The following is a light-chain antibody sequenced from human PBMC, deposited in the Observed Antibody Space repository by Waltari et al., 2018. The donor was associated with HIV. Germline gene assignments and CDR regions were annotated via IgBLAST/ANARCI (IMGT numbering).Light chain of an antibody. Sequence: QSVLTQPPSASGPPGQRVTISCSGSSSNFGSNYVYWYQQIPGAAPRLLIYRDNQRPSGVPDRFSGSKSGTSASLAISGLRSEDEADYYCASWDDSLSSPKMFGGGTKLTVL. CDR1: SSNFGSNY. CDR3: ASWDDSLSSPKM. J-gene: IGLJ3*02. CDR2: RDN. V-gene: IGLV1-47*01.